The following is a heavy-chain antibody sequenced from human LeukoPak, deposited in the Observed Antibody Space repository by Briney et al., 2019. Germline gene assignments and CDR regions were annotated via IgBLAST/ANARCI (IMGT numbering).Heavy chain of an antibody. CDR1: GFTFSSCD. CDR2: ISSSDSTI. D-gene: IGHD6-13*01. CDR3: ARGDSSSWYLFFDY. J-gene: IGHJ4*02. V-gene: IGHV3-48*03. Sequence: GGSLRLSCAASGFTFSSCDVNWVRQAPGKGLEWVSYISSSDSTIYYADSVKGRFTISRDNAKNSLYLQMNSLRAEDTAVYYCARGDSSSWYLFFDYWGQGTLVTVSS.